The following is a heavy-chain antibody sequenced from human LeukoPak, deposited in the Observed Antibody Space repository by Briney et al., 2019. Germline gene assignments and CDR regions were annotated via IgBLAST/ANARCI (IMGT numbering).Heavy chain of an antibody. CDR2: IYPADSTT. D-gene: IGHD3-10*01. V-gene: IGHV5-51*01. J-gene: IGHJ5*02. CDR1: GYDFSTYW. CDR3: ACRKYYSTWSDP. Sequence: GESLKISCKGFGYDFSTYWIGCVRQVPGEGLEWMGIIYPADSTTHYSRSFQGQVTISVDKSISTAYLQWSSLKASDTAMYYCACRKYYSTWSDPWGQGTLVTV.